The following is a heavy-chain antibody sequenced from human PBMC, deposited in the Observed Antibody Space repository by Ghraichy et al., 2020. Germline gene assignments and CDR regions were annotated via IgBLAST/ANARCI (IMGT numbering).Heavy chain of an antibody. J-gene: IGHJ3*02. CDR2: ISAYNGNT. V-gene: IGHV1-18*01. CDR1: GYTFTSYG. CDR3: ARDIRYSGRWGAFDI. D-gene: IGHD1-26*01. Sequence: ASVKVSCKASGYTFTSYGISWVRQAPGQGLEWMGWISAYNGNTNYAQKLQGRVTMTTDTSTSTAYMELRSLRSDDTAVYYCARDIRYSGRWGAFDIWGQGTMVTVSS.